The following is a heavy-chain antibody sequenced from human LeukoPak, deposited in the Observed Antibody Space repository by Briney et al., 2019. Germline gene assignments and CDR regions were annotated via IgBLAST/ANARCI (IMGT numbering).Heavy chain of an antibody. Sequence: PSETLSLTCTVSGGSISSYYWSWIRQPPGKGLEWIGYIYYSGSTNYNPSLKSRVTISVDTSKNQFSLKLSSVTAADTAVYYCARGAYIFGGGRNCFHPGGQEPLATVSS. CDR2: IYYSGST. J-gene: IGHJ5*02. CDR3: ARGAYIFGGGRNCFHP. CDR1: GGSISSYY. V-gene: IGHV4-59*01. D-gene: IGHD3-3*02.